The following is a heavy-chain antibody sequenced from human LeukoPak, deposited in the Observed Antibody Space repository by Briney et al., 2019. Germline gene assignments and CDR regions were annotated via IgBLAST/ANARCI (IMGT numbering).Heavy chain of an antibody. J-gene: IGHJ4*02. D-gene: IGHD1-1*01. Sequence: PGGSLRLSCVASGFTFEDYTMHWVRQAPGKTLEWVSLISWDGTTYYTDSVKGRFTISRDDSKNTLYLQMNFLKSEDTAVYYCARWGGTRQYYFDYWGQGTLVTVSS. CDR3: ARWGGTRQYYFDY. V-gene: IGHV3-43*01. CDR1: GFTFEDYT. CDR2: ISWDGTT.